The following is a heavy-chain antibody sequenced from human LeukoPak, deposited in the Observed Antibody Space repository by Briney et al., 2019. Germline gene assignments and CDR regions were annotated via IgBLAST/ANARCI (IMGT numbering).Heavy chain of an antibody. CDR1: GYTFSCED. J-gene: IGHJ3*01. Sequence: ASVKVSCKASGYTFSCEDINWVRQATGRGPEGMGWMNQDSGRTDYAPKFQGRHSFTRNTSINAAYRELSLLTSEDTAVYYCARDKRGDAFDLWGQGTMVTVSS. CDR2: MNQDSGRT. V-gene: IGHV1-8*03. CDR3: ARDKRGDAFDL.